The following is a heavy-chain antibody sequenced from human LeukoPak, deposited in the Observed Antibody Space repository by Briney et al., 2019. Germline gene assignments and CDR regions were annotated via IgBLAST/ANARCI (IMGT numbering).Heavy chain of an antibody. Sequence: GGSLRLSCAASGFTFSSYGIHWVRQAPGKGLEWVAVISYDGSNKYYADSVRGRFTISRDNSKNTLYLQMNSLRAEDTAVYYCARVGLFAFDIWGQGTMVTVSS. CDR3: ARVGLFAFDI. CDR2: ISYDGSNK. J-gene: IGHJ3*02. CDR1: GFTFSSYG. D-gene: IGHD3-10*01. V-gene: IGHV3-30*03.